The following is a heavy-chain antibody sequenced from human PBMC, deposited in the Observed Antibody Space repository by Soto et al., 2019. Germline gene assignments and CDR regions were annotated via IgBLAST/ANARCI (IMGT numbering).Heavy chain of an antibody. Sequence: EGQLVESGGGLVQPGGSLRLSCAASRLTFSPYYMSWVRQAPGKGLEWVADIKEDGSEKLYVDSVKGRFTIARDNAHHLLCLQMHSLRVEDTAVYYCARTQWSGSDIWCQETMVTVSS. D-gene: IGHD3-3*01. CDR3: ARTQWSGSDI. CDR1: RLTFSPYY. CDR2: IKEDGSEK. V-gene: IGHV3-7*01. J-gene: IGHJ3*02.